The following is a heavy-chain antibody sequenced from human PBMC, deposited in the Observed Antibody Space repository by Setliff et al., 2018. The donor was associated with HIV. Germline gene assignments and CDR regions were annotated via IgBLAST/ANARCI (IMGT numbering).Heavy chain of an antibody. CDR2: ISPGGGST. CDR1: GYSFTNYY. D-gene: IGHD3-10*01. CDR3: AREEDGEP. V-gene: IGHV1-46*01. J-gene: IGHJ4*02. Sequence: ASVKVSCKASGYSFTNYYIHWVRQAPGQGLEWMGKISPGGGSTSKEQKFQGRFTVTRYTSTNTVYMELTSLRSDDTAVYYCAREEDGEPWGQGTLVTVSS.